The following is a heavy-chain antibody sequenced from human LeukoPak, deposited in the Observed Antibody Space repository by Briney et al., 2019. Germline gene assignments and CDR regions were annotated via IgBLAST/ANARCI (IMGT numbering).Heavy chain of an antibody. D-gene: IGHD5-24*01. Sequence: PSETLSLTCDVYGGSFSGYYWSWIRQPPGKGLEWIGEINHSGSTNYNPSLKSRVTISVGTSKNQFSLKLSSVTAADTAVYYCARGGRWLQLLEYWGQGTLVTVSS. CDR1: GGSFSGYY. CDR3: ARGGRWLQLLEY. CDR2: INHSGST. J-gene: IGHJ4*02. V-gene: IGHV4-34*01.